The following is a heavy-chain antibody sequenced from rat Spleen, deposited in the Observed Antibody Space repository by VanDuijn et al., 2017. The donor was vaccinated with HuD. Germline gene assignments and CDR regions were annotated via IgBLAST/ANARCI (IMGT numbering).Heavy chain of an antibody. CDR3: ARHDYPGIAFYFDY. CDR1: GFTFSNYG. CDR2: ISPSGGST. Sequence: EVQLVESGGGLVQPGRSLKLSCAASGFTFSNYGMHWIRQAPTKGLDWVASISPSGGSTHYRDSAKGRFTISRDNAKNTQYLQMDSLRSEDTATYYGARHDYPGIAFYFDYWGQGVMVTVAS. D-gene: IGHD1-4*01. V-gene: IGHV5-19*01. J-gene: IGHJ2*01.